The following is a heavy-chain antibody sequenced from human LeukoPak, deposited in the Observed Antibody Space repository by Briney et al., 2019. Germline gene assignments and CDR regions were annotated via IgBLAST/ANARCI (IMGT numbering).Heavy chain of an antibody. CDR3: ASDTEQRIDAFDI. D-gene: IGHD6-25*01. CDR2: IYYSGST. Sequence: PSETLSLTCTVSGGSISSGAYYWGWIRQHPGKGLEWIGYIYYSGSTYYNPSLKSRVTISVDTSNYQFSLNLSYVTAADTAVYYCASDTEQRIDAFDIWGQGTMVTVSS. V-gene: IGHV4-31*03. CDR1: GGSISSGAYY. J-gene: IGHJ3*02.